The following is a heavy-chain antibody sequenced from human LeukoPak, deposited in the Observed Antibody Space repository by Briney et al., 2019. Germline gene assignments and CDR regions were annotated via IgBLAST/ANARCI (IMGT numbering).Heavy chain of an antibody. CDR3: ARYHSSGYYPHPFDY. J-gene: IGHJ4*02. Sequence: ASVKVSCKASGYTFTSYDINWVRQATGKGLEWMGWMNPNRGNTGYAQKFQGRVIMTRNTSISTAYMELSSLRSEDTAVYYCARYHSSGYYPHPFDYWGQGTLVTVSS. CDR1: GYTFTSYD. D-gene: IGHD3-22*01. CDR2: MNPNRGNT. V-gene: IGHV1-8*01.